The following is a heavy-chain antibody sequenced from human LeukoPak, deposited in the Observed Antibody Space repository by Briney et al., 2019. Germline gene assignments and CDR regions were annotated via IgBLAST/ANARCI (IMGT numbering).Heavy chain of an antibody. V-gene: IGHV3-48*04. D-gene: IGHD3-10*01. Sequence: GGCLRLSCAASGFTFSSYSMNWVRQAPGEGLEWVSYISSSSSTIYYADSVKGRFTISRDNAKNSLYLQMNSLRAEDTAVYYCARTLWFGELTLFDYWGQGTLVTVFS. CDR2: ISSSSSTI. CDR1: GFTFSSYS. CDR3: ARTLWFGELTLFDY. J-gene: IGHJ4*02.